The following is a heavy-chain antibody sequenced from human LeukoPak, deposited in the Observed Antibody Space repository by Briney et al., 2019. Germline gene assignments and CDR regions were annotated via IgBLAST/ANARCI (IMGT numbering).Heavy chain of an antibody. D-gene: IGHD1-26*01. Sequence: GGSLRLSCAASGFTFSSYAMSWVRQAPGKGLEWVSAISGSGGSTYYADSVKGRFTISRDNSKNTLYLQMNSLRAEDTAVYYCARERGVLTVGATSYWGQGTLVTVSS. V-gene: IGHV3-23*01. CDR1: GFTFSSYA. J-gene: IGHJ4*02. CDR3: ARERGVLTVGATSY. CDR2: ISGSGGST.